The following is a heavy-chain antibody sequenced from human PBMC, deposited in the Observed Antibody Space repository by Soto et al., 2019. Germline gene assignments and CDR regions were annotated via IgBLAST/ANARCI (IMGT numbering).Heavy chain of an antibody. CDR1: GGSISSSSYY. Sequence: QLQLQESGPGLVKPSETLSLTCTVSGGSISSSSYYWGWIRQPPGKGLEWIGSIYYSGSTYYNPSLQSRVTIAVDTSKNHCSLKLSSVTAADTAVYYCATQEVGGSYVYTFDPWGQGTLVTVSS. CDR3: ATQEVGGSYVYTFDP. D-gene: IGHD1-26*01. CDR2: IYYSGST. V-gene: IGHV4-39*02. J-gene: IGHJ5*02.